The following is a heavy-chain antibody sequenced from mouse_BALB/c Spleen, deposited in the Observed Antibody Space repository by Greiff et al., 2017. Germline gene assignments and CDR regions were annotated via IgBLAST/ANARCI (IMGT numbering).Heavy chain of an antibody. Sequence: VKLVESGAELVKPGASVKLSCKASGYTFTSYYMYWVKQRPGQGLEWIGEINPSNGGTNFNEKFKSKATLTVDKSSSTAYMQLSSLTSEDSAVYYCTRLRRDYAMDYWGQGTSVTVSS. V-gene: IGHV1S81*02. D-gene: IGHD2-4*01. CDR1: GYTFTSYY. CDR2: INPSNGGT. CDR3: TRLRRDYAMDY. J-gene: IGHJ4*01.